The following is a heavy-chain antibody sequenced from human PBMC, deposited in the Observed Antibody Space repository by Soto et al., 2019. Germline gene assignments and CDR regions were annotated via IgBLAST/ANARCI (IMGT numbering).Heavy chain of an antibody. V-gene: IGHV1-3*01. CDR2: INAGNGNT. Sequence: ASVKVSCKASGYTFTSYAMHWVRQAPGQRLEWMGWINAGNGNTKYSQKFQGRVTITRDTSASTAYMELSSLRSEDTAVYYCARDWFTMVRGVIITSWFDPWGQGTLVTVSS. D-gene: IGHD3-10*01. CDR1: GYTFTSYA. CDR3: ARDWFTMVRGVIITSWFDP. J-gene: IGHJ5*02.